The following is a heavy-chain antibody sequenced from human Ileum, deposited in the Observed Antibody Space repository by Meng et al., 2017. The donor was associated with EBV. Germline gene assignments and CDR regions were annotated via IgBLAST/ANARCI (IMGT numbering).Heavy chain of an antibody. D-gene: IGHD1-26*01. V-gene: IGHV4-30-4*01. Sequence: AHLQRAGPGLVQPPWPLSTTCAVSGVSISSGYCHWCWIRQPPGKGLEWIGHSGSTSYNPSLRSRVTISVDTSKNQFSLKVDSATAGDTAVYYCVSYAVGAGGIGYWGQGILVTVSS. J-gene: IGHJ4*02. CDR2: SGST. CDR3: VSYAVGAGGIGY. CDR1: GVSISSGYCH.